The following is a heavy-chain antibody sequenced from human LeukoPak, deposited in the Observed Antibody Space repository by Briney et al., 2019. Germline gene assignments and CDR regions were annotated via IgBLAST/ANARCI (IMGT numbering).Heavy chain of an antibody. CDR1: GFTFSNYW. CDR2: INSDGSSR. V-gene: IGHV3-74*01. CDR3: ASASSHRIAAGGDY. Sequence: PGGSLRLSCAASGFTFSNYWMHWVRQAPGKGLVWVSRINSDGSSRNYADSVKGRFTISRDNAKNTLYLQMNSLRAEDTAVYYCASASSHRIAAGGDYWGQEPWSPSPQ. J-gene: IGHJ4*01. D-gene: IGHD6-13*01.